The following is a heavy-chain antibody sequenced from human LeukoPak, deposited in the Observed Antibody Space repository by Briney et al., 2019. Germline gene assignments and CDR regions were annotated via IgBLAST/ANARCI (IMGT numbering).Heavy chain of an antibody. V-gene: IGHV1-24*01. CDR2: FDPEDGET. CDR3: ATDDGEYCTNGVCYRTDY. CDR1: GYTLTELS. J-gene: IGHJ4*02. D-gene: IGHD2-8*01. Sequence: GASVKVSCKVSGYTLTELSMHWVRQAPGKGLGWMGGFDPEDGETIYAQKFQGRVTMTEDTSTDTAYMELSSLRSEDTAVYYCATDDGEYCTNGVCYRTDYWGQGTLVTVSS.